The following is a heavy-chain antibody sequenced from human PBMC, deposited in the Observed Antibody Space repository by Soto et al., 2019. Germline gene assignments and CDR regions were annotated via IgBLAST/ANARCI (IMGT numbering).Heavy chain of an antibody. Sequence: GGPLRLSCTASVFTFSKYPMHWVRQAPGKGLEYVSAISGDGGTTFYADSVRGRFTMSRDNLKNTLYLQMRSLRVEDMAVYYCARGQIPYGLDVWGQGTTVTVSS. J-gene: IGHJ6*02. V-gene: IGHV3-64*02. CDR3: ARGQIPYGLDV. CDR1: VFTFSKYP. CDR2: ISGDGGTT.